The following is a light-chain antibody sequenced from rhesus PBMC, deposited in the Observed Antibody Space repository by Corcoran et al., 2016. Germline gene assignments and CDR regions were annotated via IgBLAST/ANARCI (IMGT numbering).Light chain of an antibody. CDR1: QGISSW. Sequence: DIQMTQSPSSLSASVGDRVTITCQASQGISSWFTWYQQRPGKAPKLLIYAASSLQTGVPSRFSGSGSGTVFTLTTSSLQPEDFATYYCQQHNSYPPTFGPGTKLDIK. CDR2: AAS. J-gene: IGKJ3*01. V-gene: IGKV1-33*02. CDR3: QQHNSYPPT.